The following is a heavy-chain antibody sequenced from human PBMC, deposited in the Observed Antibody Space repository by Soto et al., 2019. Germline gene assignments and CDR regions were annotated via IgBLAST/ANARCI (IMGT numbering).Heavy chain of an antibody. CDR1: RLTLSSYS. CDR3: ARDRPGPQHYFDY. J-gene: IGHJ4*02. V-gene: IGHV3-33*01. CDR2: IWSDGTNK. D-gene: IGHD6-6*01. Sequence: GGLLSHSRGASRLTLSSYSLYYDKQAPGKGLEWVALIWSDGTNKYYADSVKGRFTISRDNSKKTLYLQMNSLRAEDTAVYYCARDRPGPQHYFDYWGLGNMVTVSS.